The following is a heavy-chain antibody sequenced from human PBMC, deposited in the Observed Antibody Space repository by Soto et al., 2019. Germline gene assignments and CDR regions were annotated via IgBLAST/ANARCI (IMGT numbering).Heavy chain of an antibody. J-gene: IGHJ5*02. D-gene: IGHD2-2*01. CDR1: GYTFTSYA. Sequence: KVSCKASGYTFTSYAMHWVRQAPGQRLEWMGWINAGNGNTKYSQKFQGRVTITRDTSASTAYMELSSLRSEDTAVYYCARGGPLVVVPAARWWFDPWGQGTLVTVSS. CDR3: ARGGPLVVVPAARWWFDP. V-gene: IGHV1-3*01. CDR2: INAGNGNT.